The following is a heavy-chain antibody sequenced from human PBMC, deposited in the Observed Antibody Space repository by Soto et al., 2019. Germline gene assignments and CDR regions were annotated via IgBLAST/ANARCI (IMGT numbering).Heavy chain of an antibody. CDR2: IYYTGST. D-gene: IGHD6-6*01. CDR1: GGSVNSDDYY. J-gene: IGHJ4*02. Sequence: SETLSLTCTVSGGSVNSDDYYWSWIRQPPGRGLEWIGYIYYTGSTNYNPSLKSRVTISVDTSRNQFSLKLSSVTAADTAVYYCAREFSNSPEAFDSWGQGSLVTVSS. V-gene: IGHV4-61*08. CDR3: AREFSNSPEAFDS.